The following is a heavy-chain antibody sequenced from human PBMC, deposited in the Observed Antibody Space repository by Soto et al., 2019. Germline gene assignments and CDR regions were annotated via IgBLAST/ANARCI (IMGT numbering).Heavy chain of an antibody. D-gene: IGHD5-12*01. Sequence: SVKVSCKASGFTFTSSAVQWVRQARGQRLEWIGWIVVGSGNTNYAQKFQERVTITRDMSTSTAYMELSSLRSEDTAVYYCAAESAGYNSFDYWGQGTLVTVSS. V-gene: IGHV1-58*01. CDR3: AAESAGYNSFDY. CDR2: IVVGSGNT. CDR1: GFTFTSSA. J-gene: IGHJ4*02.